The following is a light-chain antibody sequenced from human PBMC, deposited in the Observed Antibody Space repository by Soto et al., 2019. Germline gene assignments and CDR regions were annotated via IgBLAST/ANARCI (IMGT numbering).Light chain of an antibody. V-gene: IGKV1-6*01. CDR2: GAS. Sequence: AIQMTQSPSSLSASVGDRVTIACRASQGIRTELGWYQQKPGEAPKRLIYGASTLQSGVPSRFSGSGSCTDFTLTISSRQPEDFSTYYCLQDCAYPLTFGQVTKVEMK. J-gene: IGKJ1*01. CDR1: QGIRTE. CDR3: LQDCAYPLT.